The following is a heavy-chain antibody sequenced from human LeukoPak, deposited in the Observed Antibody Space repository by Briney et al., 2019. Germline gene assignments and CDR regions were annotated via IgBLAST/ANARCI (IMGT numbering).Heavy chain of an antibody. J-gene: IGHJ4*02. CDR1: GYSFTSYW. V-gene: IGHV5-51*01. CDR2: IYPGDSDT. D-gene: IGHD6-13*01. CDR3: ARLHSSSWYAGGIDY. Sequence: GECLKISCKGSGYSFTSYWIGWVRQMPGKGLEWMGIIYPGDSDTRYSPSFQGQVTISADKSISTAYLQWSSLKASDTAMYYCARLHSSSWYAGGIDYWGQGTLVTVSS.